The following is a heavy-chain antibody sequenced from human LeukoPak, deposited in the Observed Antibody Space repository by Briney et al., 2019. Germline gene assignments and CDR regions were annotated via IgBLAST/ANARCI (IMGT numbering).Heavy chain of an antibody. CDR2: IYYTGST. V-gene: IGHV4-59*08. D-gene: IGHD4-23*01. CDR1: GGSISSYY. Sequence: SETLSLTCTVSGGSISSYYWNWIRQPPGKGLEWIGYIYYTGSTNYNPSLKSRVTISVDTSKNQFSLKLSSVTAADTAVYYCVSNSAGLYNWFDPWGQGTLVTVSS. CDR3: VSNSAGLYNWFDP. J-gene: IGHJ5*02.